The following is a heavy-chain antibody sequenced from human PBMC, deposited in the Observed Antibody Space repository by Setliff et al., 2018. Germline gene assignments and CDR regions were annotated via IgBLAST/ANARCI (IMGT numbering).Heavy chain of an antibody. CDR1: GGTFRTDG. J-gene: IGHJ5*01. V-gene: IGHV1-69*11. CDR3: ARALGGISAAGNNGLDS. CDR2: IIPVLRSA. Sequence: GASVKVSCKASGGTFRTDGFNWVRQAPGQGLEWMGRIIPVLRSAKYAQKFQGRVTISADESTSTAYMELSSLRSEDTAVYYCARALGGISAAGNNGLDSWGQGTLVTVSS. D-gene: IGHD6-13*01.